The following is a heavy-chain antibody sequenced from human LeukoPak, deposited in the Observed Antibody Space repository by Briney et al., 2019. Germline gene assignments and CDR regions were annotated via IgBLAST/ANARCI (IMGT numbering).Heavy chain of an antibody. CDR2: INHSGST. CDR3: ASTSSSYGPWGDDY. CDR1: GGSFRGYY. V-gene: IGHV4-34*01. D-gene: IGHD5-18*01. Sequence: SETLSLTCAVYGGSFRGYYWSWIRQPPGKGLEGIGEINHSGSTNYNPSLKSRVTISVDTSKNQFSLKLSSVTAADTAVYYCASTSSSYGPWGDDYWGQGTLVTVSS. J-gene: IGHJ4*02.